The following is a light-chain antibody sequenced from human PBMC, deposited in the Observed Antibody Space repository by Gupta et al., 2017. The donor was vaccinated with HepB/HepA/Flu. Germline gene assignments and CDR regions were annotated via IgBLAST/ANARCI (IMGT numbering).Light chain of an antibody. CDR3: QLHSNWLTLT. CDR1: QSVRSY. CDR2: DAS. J-gene: IGKJ5*01. V-gene: IGKV3-11*01. Sequence: EIVLTQSPATLSLSPGERATLSCRARQSVRSYLAWYKQKPGQAPRLLIYDASNRATGIPARFSGSGYGTDFTLTISSREPEDFAVYYCQLHSNWLTLTFGQGTRLEIK.